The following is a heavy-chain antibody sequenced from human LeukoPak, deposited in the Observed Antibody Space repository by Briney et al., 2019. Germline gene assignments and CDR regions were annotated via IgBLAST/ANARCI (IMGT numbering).Heavy chain of an antibody. J-gene: IGHJ4*02. D-gene: IGHD6-13*01. Sequence: GGSLRLFCAASAFTFSSYAMSWVRQAPGKGLEWVSVISGSGGSTYYAGSVKGRFTISRDNSKNTLYLQMNSLRAEDMAVYYCAKKAHSSSWYEVESHYFDYWGQGTLVTVSS. CDR3: AKKAHSSSWYEVESHYFDY. CDR2: ISGSGGST. V-gene: IGHV3-23*01. CDR1: AFTFSSYA.